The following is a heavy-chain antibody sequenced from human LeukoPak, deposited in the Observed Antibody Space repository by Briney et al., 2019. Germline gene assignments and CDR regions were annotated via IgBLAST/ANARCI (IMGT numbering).Heavy chain of an antibody. CDR2: ISTGSSYI. CDR3: ATDSSIAAEVDY. Sequence: TGGSLRLSCAASGFTFSTYSMNWVRQAPGKGLEWVSSISTGSSYISYADSVKGRFTISRDNAKNSLYLQMNSLRAEDTAVYYCATDSSIAAEVDYWGQGTLVTVSS. D-gene: IGHD6-6*01. J-gene: IGHJ4*02. CDR1: GFTFSTYS. V-gene: IGHV3-21*01.